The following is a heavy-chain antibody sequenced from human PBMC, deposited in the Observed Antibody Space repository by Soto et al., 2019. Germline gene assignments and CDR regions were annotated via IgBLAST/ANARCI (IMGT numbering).Heavy chain of an antibody. CDR3: ARTRIAVSGTDYYYYGMDV. V-gene: IGHV1-18*01. J-gene: IGHJ6*02. D-gene: IGHD6-13*01. CDR2: ISAYNGNT. Sequence: DSVKVSCKASGYTFTSYGISWVRQAPGQGLEWMGWISAYNGNTNYAQKLQGRVTMTTDTSTSTAYMELRSLRSDDTAVYYCARTRIAVSGTDYYYYGMDVCGQGTTVTVSS. CDR1: GYTFTSYG.